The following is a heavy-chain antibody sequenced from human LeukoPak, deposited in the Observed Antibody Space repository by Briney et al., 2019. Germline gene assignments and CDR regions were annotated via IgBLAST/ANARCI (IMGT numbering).Heavy chain of an antibody. CDR2: ISWNSGSI. V-gene: IGHV3-9*01. J-gene: IGHJ3*02. Sequence: GRSLRLSCAASGFTFGDYAMHWVRQAPGKGLEWVSGISWNSGSIGYADSVKGRFTISRDNAKNSLYLQMNSLRAEDTALYYCAEDRGSGSGWYDGDAFDIWGQGTMVTVSS. CDR1: GFTFGDYA. D-gene: IGHD6-19*01. CDR3: AEDRGSGSGWYDGDAFDI.